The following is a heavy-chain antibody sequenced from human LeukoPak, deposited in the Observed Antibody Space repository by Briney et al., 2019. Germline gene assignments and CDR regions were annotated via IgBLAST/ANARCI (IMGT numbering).Heavy chain of an antibody. CDR1: GFTVSSNY. CDR3: AKIAPDSYAFDI. Sequence: GGSLRLSCAASGFTVSSNYMSWVRQAPGKGLEWVSAISGSGHSTYYADSVKGRFTISGDNSKNTLFLQMNSLRAEDTAVYYCAKIAPDSYAFDIWGQGTMVTVSS. CDR2: ISGSGHST. V-gene: IGHV3-23*01. J-gene: IGHJ3*02. D-gene: IGHD6-13*01.